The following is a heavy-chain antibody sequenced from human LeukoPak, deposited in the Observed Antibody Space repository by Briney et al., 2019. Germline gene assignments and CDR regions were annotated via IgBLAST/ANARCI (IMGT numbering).Heavy chain of an antibody. V-gene: IGHV3-66*01. CDR2: MSRSGST. Sequence: GGSLRLSCAASGFSVSSSYMSWVRQAPGKGLECVSVMSRSGSTYYADSVKGRFTISRDNSKTTLYLQMNSLRAEDTAVYYCARDCGGDSDYWGQGTLVTVS. J-gene: IGHJ4*02. D-gene: IGHD4-17*01. CDR3: ARDCGGDSDY. CDR1: GFSVSSSY.